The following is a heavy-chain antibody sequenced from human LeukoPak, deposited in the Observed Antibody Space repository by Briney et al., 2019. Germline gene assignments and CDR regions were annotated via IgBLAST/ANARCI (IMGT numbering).Heavy chain of an antibody. CDR3: ARVSAPGTSGWYFGY. CDR1: GFTFSSYG. Sequence: GGSLRLSCAASGFTFSSYGMNWVRQAPGKGLEWVSYISTSSNRIDYADSVKGRFTMSRDNAKNLLYLQMNSLRDEDTAVYYCARVSAPGTSGWYFGYWGQGTLVTVSS. V-gene: IGHV3-48*02. D-gene: IGHD6-19*01. CDR2: ISTSSNRI. J-gene: IGHJ4*02.